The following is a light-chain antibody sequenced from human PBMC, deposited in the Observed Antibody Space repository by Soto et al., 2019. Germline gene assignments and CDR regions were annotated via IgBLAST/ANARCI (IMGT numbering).Light chain of an antibody. CDR2: EVS. J-gene: IGLJ1*01. V-gene: IGLV2-14*01. CDR3: SSYTTSSTLLYV. CDR1: SSDVGGYNS. Sequence: QSVLTQPASVSGSPGQSITISCTGTSSDVGGYNSVSWYQQHPGKAPKLMIYEVSNRPSGVSNRFSGSKSGNTASLTISGLQAEDEADYSCSSYTTSSTLLYVFGTGTKLTVL.